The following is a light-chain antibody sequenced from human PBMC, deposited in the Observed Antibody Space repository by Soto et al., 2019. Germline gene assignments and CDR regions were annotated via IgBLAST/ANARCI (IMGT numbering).Light chain of an antibody. CDR1: QSISNW. V-gene: IGKV1-5*01. CDR2: DAS. J-gene: IGKJ1*01. Sequence: DIQMTQSPSTLSASVGDRVTITCRASQSISNWVAWYQQKPGKVPELLIYDASRLQSGVPLRFSGSGSGTEFTLTISSLQPDDFATYYCQQYSGYSTFGQGTKVDIK. CDR3: QQYSGYST.